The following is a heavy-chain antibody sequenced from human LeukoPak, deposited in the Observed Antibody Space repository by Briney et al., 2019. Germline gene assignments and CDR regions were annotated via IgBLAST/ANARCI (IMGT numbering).Heavy chain of an antibody. D-gene: IGHD3-10*01. CDR3: ATGGEKRITMVRGVIITPPYFDY. CDR1: GYTFTGYY. Sequence: ASVKVSCKASGYTFTGYYMHWVRQAPGKGLEWMGGFDPEEGETIYAQKFQGRVTMTEDTSTDTAYMELSSLRAEDTAVYYCATGGEKRITMVRGVIITPPYFDYWGQGTLVTVSS. V-gene: IGHV1-24*01. CDR2: FDPEEGET. J-gene: IGHJ4*02.